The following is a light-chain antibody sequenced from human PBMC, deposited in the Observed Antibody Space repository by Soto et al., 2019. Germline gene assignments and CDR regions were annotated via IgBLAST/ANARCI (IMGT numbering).Light chain of an antibody. J-gene: IGLJ1*01. CDR1: SSDVGGYNY. CDR2: DVS. V-gene: IGLV2-14*01. Sequence: QSALTQPASVSGSPGQSITISCTGTSSDVGGYNYVSWYQQHPGKAPKLMIYDVSNRPSGVSNRFSGSKSGNTASLTISGLQAEDEADYYCSSYTSSSTRRGVFGTGTKVTVL. CDR3: SSYTSSSTRRGV.